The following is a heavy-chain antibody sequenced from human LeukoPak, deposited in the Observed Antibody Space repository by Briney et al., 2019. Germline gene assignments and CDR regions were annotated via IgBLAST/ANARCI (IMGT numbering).Heavy chain of an antibody. D-gene: IGHD6-13*01. Sequence: GGSLRLSCAASGFTFSSYSMNWVRQAPGKGLEWVSYISSSSSNIYYADSVKGRFTISRDNAKNSLYLQMNSLRAEDTAVYYCERGGQAYSSSWYPSDYWGQGTLVTVSS. CDR2: ISSSSSNI. V-gene: IGHV3-48*01. J-gene: IGHJ4*02. CDR1: GFTFSSYS. CDR3: ERGGQAYSSSWYPSDY.